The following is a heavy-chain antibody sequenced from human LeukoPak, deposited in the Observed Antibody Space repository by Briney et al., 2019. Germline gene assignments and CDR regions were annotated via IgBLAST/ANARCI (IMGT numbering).Heavy chain of an antibody. CDR1: GYTFTSYY. Sequence: GASVKVSCKASGYTFTSYYMHWVRQAPGRGLEWMGIINPSGGSTSYAQKFQGRVTMTRDMSTSTVYMELSSLRSEDTAVYYCARGVVAPPLAEYFQHWGQGTLVTVSS. J-gene: IGHJ1*01. CDR2: INPSGGST. D-gene: IGHD5-12*01. CDR3: ARGVVAPPLAEYFQH. V-gene: IGHV1-46*01.